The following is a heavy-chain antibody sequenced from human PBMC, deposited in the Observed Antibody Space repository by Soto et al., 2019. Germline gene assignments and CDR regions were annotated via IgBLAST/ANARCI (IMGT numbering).Heavy chain of an antibody. CDR2: IKPNSGET. J-gene: IGHJ4*02. V-gene: IGHV1-2*07. CDR1: GYTFSDWY. D-gene: IGHD3-3*01. Sequence: QVQLVQSGAELRNPGASVKVSCKASGYTFSDWYIHWVRQAPGQGLEWMGWIKPNSGETMFAHKFRGGVCLTTDTSVSTAYMEVSNLRSDDTAVYFCARQITSPIGVWSGSLHFDHWGQGTLVTVSS. CDR3: ARQITSPIGVWSGSLHFDH.